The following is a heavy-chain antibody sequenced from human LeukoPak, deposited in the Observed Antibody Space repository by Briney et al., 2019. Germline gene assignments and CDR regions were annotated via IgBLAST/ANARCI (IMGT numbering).Heavy chain of an antibody. CDR1: GFTFNNYW. Sequence: GGSLRLSCAASGFTFNNYWMHWVRQAPGKGLVWVSRINSDGSSTSYADSVKGRFTISRDNAKNSLYLQMNSLRAEDTAVYYCAREGYWSTNWYKFGSLLRYFDLWGRGTLVTVSS. CDR3: AREGYWSTNWYKFGSLLRYFDL. D-gene: IGHD6-13*01. CDR2: INSDGSST. J-gene: IGHJ2*01. V-gene: IGHV3-74*01.